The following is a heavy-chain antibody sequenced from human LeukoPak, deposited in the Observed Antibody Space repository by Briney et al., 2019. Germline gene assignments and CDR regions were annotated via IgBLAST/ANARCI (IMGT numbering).Heavy chain of an antibody. J-gene: IGHJ6*02. CDR3: ARPIYYGSGSYYNGMDV. CDR1: GGSFSGYY. D-gene: IGHD3-10*01. Sequence: SETLSLTCAVYGGSFSGYYWSWIRQPPGKGLEWIGEINHSGSTNYNPSLKSRVTISVDTSKNQFSLKLSSVTAADTAVYYCARPIYYGSGSYYNGMDVWGQGTTVTVSS. CDR2: INHSGST. V-gene: IGHV4-34*01.